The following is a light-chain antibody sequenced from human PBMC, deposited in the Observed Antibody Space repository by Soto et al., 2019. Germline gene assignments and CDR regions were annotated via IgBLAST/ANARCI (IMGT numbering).Light chain of an antibody. J-gene: IGKJ1*01. Sequence: DIVLTQSPVTLSASPGESATLSCRASQSVSTDLDWYQQRPAQAPRLLLYGAYIRAVGIPARFSGSGSGAEFTLTIRSLQSEDFALYFCQQYIDWPRTFGQGTNVDIK. CDR3: QQYIDWPRT. CDR2: GAY. CDR1: QSVSTD. V-gene: IGKV3-15*01.